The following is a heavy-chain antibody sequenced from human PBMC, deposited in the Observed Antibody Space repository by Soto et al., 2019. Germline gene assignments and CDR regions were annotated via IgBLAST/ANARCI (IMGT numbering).Heavy chain of an antibody. CDR2: MNSNRGNT. V-gene: IGHV1-8*01. CDR3: ARGPFPYDSDTSYAGGGLDF. Sequence: GASVKVSCKASGYTFTNYDINWVRQASGQGLEWMGWMNSNRGNTGYAQKFQGRVTMTRDTSINTAYMELSSLRSEDTAVYYCARGPFPYDSDTSYAGGGLDFWGQGTMVTVSS. J-gene: IGHJ3*01. CDR1: GYTFTNYD. D-gene: IGHD3-22*01.